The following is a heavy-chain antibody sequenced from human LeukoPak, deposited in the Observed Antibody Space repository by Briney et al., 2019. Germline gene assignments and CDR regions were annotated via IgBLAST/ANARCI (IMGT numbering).Heavy chain of an antibody. Sequence: SQTLSLTCTVSGGSISSGSYYWSWIRQPAGKGLEWIGRIYTSGSTNYNPSLKSRVTISVDTSKNQFSLKLSSVTAADTAVYYCARDHGDCSSTSCLNWFDPWGQGTLVTVSS. CDR1: GGSISSGSYY. CDR3: ARDHGDCSSTSCLNWFDP. CDR2: IYTSGST. V-gene: IGHV4-61*02. J-gene: IGHJ5*02. D-gene: IGHD2-2*01.